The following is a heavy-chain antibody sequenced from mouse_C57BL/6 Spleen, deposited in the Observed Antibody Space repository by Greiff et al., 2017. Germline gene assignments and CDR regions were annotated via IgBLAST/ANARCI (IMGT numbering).Heavy chain of an antibody. Sequence: QVQLQQSGPELVKPGASVKISCKASGYAFSSSWMNWVKQRPGKGLEWIGRIYPGDGDTNYNGKFKGKATLTADKSSSTAYMQLSSLTSEDSAVYFCARSGYYYGFDYWGQGTTLTVSS. CDR3: ARSGYYYGFDY. CDR1: GYAFSSSW. D-gene: IGHD1-1*01. CDR2: IYPGDGDT. V-gene: IGHV1-82*01. J-gene: IGHJ2*01.